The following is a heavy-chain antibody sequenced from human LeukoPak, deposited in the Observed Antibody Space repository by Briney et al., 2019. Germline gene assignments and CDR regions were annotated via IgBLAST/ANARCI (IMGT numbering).Heavy chain of an antibody. CDR1: GYTFTSYD. J-gene: IGHJ4*02. V-gene: IGHV1-8*03. CDR3: ARESPDDFWSGYLVDY. Sequence: ASVKVSCKASGYTFTSYDINWVRQATGQGLEWMGWMNPNSGNTGYAQKFQGRVTITRNTSISTAYMELSSLRSEDTAVYYCARESPDDFWSGYLVDYWGQGTLVTVSS. CDR2: MNPNSGNT. D-gene: IGHD3-3*01.